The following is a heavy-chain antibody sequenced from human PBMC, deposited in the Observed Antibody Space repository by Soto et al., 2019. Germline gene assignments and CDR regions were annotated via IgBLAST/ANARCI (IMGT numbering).Heavy chain of an antibody. CDR1: GGSLRSVDYY. Sequence: SLTCTVSGGSLRSVDYYWSWIRQPPGKGLEWIGYIYYSGSTYYNPSLKSRVTISVDTSKNQFSLKLSSVTAADTAVYYCARSRFGVVIEWGQGTLVTVSS. J-gene: IGHJ4*02. CDR3: ARSRFGVVIE. D-gene: IGHD3-3*01. CDR2: IYYSGST. V-gene: IGHV4-30-4*01.